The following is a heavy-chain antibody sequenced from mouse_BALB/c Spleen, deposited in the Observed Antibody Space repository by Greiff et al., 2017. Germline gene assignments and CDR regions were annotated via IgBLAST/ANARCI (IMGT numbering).Heavy chain of an antibody. CDR1: GYTFTDYN. CDR3: ARMGWLLDY. Sequence: EVKLVESGPELVKPGASVKISCKASGYTFTDYNMHWVKQSHGKSLEWIGYIYPYNGGTGYNQKFKSKATLTVDNSSSTAYMELRSLTSEDSAVYYCARMGWLLDYWGQGTTLTVSS. D-gene: IGHD2-3*01. V-gene: IGHV1S29*02. J-gene: IGHJ2*01. CDR2: IYPYNGGT.